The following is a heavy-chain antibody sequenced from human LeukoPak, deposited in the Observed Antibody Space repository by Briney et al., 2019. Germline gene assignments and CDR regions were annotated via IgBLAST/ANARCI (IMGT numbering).Heavy chain of an antibody. Sequence: GGSLRLSCEVSGFTFSNYGMHWVRQAPGKGLEWVALTAYDGSNKYYADSVKGRFTISRDNAKNSLYLQMNSLRAEDTAVYYCARGSLYYESDYWGQGTLVTVSS. J-gene: IGHJ4*02. CDR2: TAYDGSNK. CDR3: ARGSLYYESDY. D-gene: IGHD3-22*01. V-gene: IGHV3-30*03. CDR1: GFTFSNYG.